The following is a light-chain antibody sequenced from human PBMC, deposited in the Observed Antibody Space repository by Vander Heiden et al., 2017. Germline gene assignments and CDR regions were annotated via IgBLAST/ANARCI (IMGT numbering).Light chain of an antibody. CDR3: GSYAGSYTLV. CDR1: SSDVGGYNY. CDR2: DVT. V-gene: IGLV2-11*01. Sequence: QSALSPPRSVFGSPRQSVTISCTGTSSDVGGYNYVSWYQQHPGKAPKRMIYDVTKRPSGVPDRFSGSKSGNTASLTISGLQAEDEADYYCGSYAGSYTLVFGGGTKLTVL. J-gene: IGLJ2*01.